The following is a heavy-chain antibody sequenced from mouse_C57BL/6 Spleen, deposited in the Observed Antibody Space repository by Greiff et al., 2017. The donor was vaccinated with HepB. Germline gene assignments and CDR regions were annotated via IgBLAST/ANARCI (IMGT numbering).Heavy chain of an antibody. V-gene: IGHV1-80*01. J-gene: IGHJ1*03. Sequence: QVHVKQSGAELVKPGASVKISCKASGYAFSSYWMNWVKQRPGKGLEWIGQIYPGDGDTNYNGKFKGKATLTADKSSSTAYMQLSSLTSEDSAVYFCARSVYYGSSYEYFDVWGTGTTVTVSS. CDR3: ARSVYYGSSYEYFDV. CDR1: GYAFSSYW. CDR2: IYPGDGDT. D-gene: IGHD1-1*01.